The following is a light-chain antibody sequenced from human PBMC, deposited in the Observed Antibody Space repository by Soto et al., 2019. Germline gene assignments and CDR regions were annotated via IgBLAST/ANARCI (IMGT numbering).Light chain of an antibody. V-gene: IGLV3-21*04. Sequence: SYELTQPASVSVAPGKTARITCGGNNIGSKSVHWYQQKPGQAPVLVIYYDSDRPSGIPERFSGSNSGNTATLTISRVEAGDEADYYCQVWHSSSDHPFGGGTKLTVL. CDR1: NIGSKS. CDR2: YDS. CDR3: QVWHSSSDHP. J-gene: IGLJ2*01.